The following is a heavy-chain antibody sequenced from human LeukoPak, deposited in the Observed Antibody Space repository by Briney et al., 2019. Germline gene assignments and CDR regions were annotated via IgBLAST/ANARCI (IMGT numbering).Heavy chain of an antibody. V-gene: IGHV3-7*01. D-gene: IGHD1-26*01. CDR2: IRQDGSEK. CDR1: GFTFSSYW. CDR3: ARDRPPVGAIDY. J-gene: IGHJ4*02. Sequence: GGSLRLSCAASGFTFSSYWMTWVRQAPGKGLEWVANIRQDGSEKYYVDSVKGRFTISRDNAKNSLYLQMNSLRDEDTAVYFCARDRPPVGAIDYWGQGTLVTVSS.